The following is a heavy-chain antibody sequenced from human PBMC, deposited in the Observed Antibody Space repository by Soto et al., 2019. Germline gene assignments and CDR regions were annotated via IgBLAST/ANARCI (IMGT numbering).Heavy chain of an antibody. V-gene: IGHV4-59*01. Sequence: SETLSLTCTVSGGSISSYYWSWIRQPPGKGLEWIGYIYYSGSTNYNPSLKSRVTISVDTSKNQFSLKLSSVTAADTAVYYCARWYYYDSSGYYYFYDYWGQGTLVTVSS. CDR1: GGSISSYY. J-gene: IGHJ4*02. CDR2: IYYSGST. CDR3: ARWYYYDSSGYYYFYDY. D-gene: IGHD3-22*01.